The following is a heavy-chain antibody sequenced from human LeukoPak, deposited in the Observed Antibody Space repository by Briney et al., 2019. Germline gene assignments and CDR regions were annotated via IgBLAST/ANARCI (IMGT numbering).Heavy chain of an antibody. Sequence: GGSLRLSCAASGFTFSSYAMSWVRQAPGKGLEWVSAIRGSGGSTDYADSVKGRFTISRDNSKNTLYLQMNSLRAEDTAVYYWAKNPYESGGYSFDYWGQGPRV. V-gene: IGHV3-23*01. CDR1: GFTFSSYA. D-gene: IGHD3-22*01. CDR3: AKNPYESGGYSFDY. J-gene: IGHJ4*02. CDR2: IRGSGGST.